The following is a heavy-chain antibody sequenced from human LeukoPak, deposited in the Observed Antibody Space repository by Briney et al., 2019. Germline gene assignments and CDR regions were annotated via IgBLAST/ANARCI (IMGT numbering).Heavy chain of an antibody. V-gene: IGHV3-23*01. CDR3: AKGLAAAGQHYYYYGMDV. D-gene: IGHD6-13*01. J-gene: IGHJ6*02. CDR2: ISGSGGST. Sequence: GSLRLSCAASGFTFSSYAMSWVRQAPGKGLEWVSAISGSGGSTYYADSVKGRFTISRDNSKNTLYLQMNSLRAEDTAVYYCAKGLAAAGQHYYYYGMDVWGQGTTVTVSS. CDR1: GFTFSSYA.